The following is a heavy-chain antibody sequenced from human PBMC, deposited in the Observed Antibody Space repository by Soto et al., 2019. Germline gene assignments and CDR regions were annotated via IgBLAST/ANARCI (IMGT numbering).Heavy chain of an antibody. CDR1: GGSISSYY. Sequence: TLSLTCTVSGGSISSYYWIWIRQPPGKGLEWIGYIYHSGSSNYNPSLKSRVTILLDTSKNQLSLKLSSVTAADTAVYYCARQWSVVVTPCWFDPWGQGTLVTVSS. V-gene: IGHV4-59*08. J-gene: IGHJ5*02. CDR3: ARQWSVVVTPCWFDP. D-gene: IGHD2-15*01. CDR2: IYHSGSS.